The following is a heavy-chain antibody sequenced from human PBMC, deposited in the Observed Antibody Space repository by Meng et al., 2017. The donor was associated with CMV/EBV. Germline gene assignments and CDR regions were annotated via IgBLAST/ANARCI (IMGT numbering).Heavy chain of an antibody. Sequence: GGSLRLSCKASGYTFTGYYMHWVRQAPGQGLEWMGWINPNSGGTNYAQKFQGRVTMTRDTSISTAYMELSRLRSDDTAVYYCASFGYYGSGSYHSYWGQGTLVTVSS. D-gene: IGHD3-10*01. J-gene: IGHJ4*02. CDR2: INPNSGGT. V-gene: IGHV1-2*02. CDR1: GYTFTGYY. CDR3: ASFGYYGSGSYHSY.